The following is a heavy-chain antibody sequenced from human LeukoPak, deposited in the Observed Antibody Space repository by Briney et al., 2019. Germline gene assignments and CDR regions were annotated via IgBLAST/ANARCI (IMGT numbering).Heavy chain of an antibody. J-gene: IGHJ1*01. D-gene: IGHD3-22*01. CDR2: ISPSGGST. CDR1: GYTFTGYW. CDR3: ARVTSPYYDSSGYPPAEYFQH. Sequence: ASVKVSCKAFGYTFTGYWMHWVRQAPGQGPEWMGVISPSGGSTIYAQKFKGRVTLTRDTSISTAYMELSSLRSEDTAVYYCARVTSPYYDSSGYPPAEYFQHWGQGTLVTVSS. V-gene: IGHV1-46*01.